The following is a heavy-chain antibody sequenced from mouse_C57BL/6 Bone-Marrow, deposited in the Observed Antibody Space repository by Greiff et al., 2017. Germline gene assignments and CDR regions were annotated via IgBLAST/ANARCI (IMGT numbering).Heavy chain of an antibody. Sequence: DVQLVESGGGLVQPGGSLSLSCAASGFTFTDYYMSWVRQPPGKALEWLGFIRNKANGYTTEYSASVKGRFTISSDNSQSILYLQMNALRAEDSATDCCARYEGDSYCFDYWGQGTTLTVSS. J-gene: IGHJ2*01. CDR3: ARYEGDSYCFDY. V-gene: IGHV7-3*01. CDR2: IRNKANGYTT. CDR1: GFTFTDYY. D-gene: IGHD3-3*01.